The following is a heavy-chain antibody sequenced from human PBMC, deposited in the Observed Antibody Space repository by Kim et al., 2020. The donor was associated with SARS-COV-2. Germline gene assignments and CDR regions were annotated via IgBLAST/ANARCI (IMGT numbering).Heavy chain of an antibody. J-gene: IGHJ1*01. CDR3: TTDIAVTLRH. D-gene: IGHD4-17*01. V-gene: IGHV3-15*01. CDR2: TT. Sequence: TTDNAAPVKGRFTISRDDSNNTLYLQMNSLKTEDTAVYYCTTDIAVTLRHWGQGTLVTVSS.